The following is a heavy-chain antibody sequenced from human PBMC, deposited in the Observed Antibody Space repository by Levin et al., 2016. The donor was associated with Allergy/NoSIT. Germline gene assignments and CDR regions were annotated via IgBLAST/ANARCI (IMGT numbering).Heavy chain of an antibody. CDR1: GFTFRSYA. CDR3: AREGYSSGTIGDLDN. CDR2: VSSDGSIK. Sequence: GESLKISCEASGFTFRSYAMQWVRQAPGKGLEWVAVVSSDGSIKYYADSVKGRFTISRDNSKSTLYLQMNSLRAEDTAVYYCAREGYSSGTIGDLDNWGQGTLVTVSS. J-gene: IGHJ4*02. V-gene: IGHV3-30*19. D-gene: IGHD3-10*01.